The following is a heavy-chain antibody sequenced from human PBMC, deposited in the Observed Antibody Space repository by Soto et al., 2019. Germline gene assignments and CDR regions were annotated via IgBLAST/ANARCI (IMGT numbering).Heavy chain of an antibody. D-gene: IGHD1-1*01. CDR1: GYTLLELS. Sequence: ASVKVSCKLSGYTLLELSIHWVRQAPGKGLEWMGGYGPDDAKTIYAQKSQGRVIMTEDTSTNTAYLEVRGLRYEDTAVYYCASQNWRWSEQFDHWGQGTMVTVSS. V-gene: IGHV1-24*01. CDR2: YGPDDAKT. J-gene: IGHJ4*02. CDR3: ASQNWRWSEQFDH.